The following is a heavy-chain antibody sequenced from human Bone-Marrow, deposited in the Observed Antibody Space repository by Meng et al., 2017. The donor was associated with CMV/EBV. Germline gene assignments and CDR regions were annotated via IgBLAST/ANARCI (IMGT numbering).Heavy chain of an antibody. J-gene: IGHJ4*02. D-gene: IGHD3-3*01. CDR3: TRARWDLTYEFAY. Sequence: GGSLRLSCAASGFTFSSYWMSWVRQAPGKGLEWVGFIRSKAYGGTTEYAASVKGRFTISRDDSKSIAYLQMNSLRTEDTAVYYCTRARWDLTYEFAYWGQGHRVHGAS. V-gene: IGHV3-49*04. CDR2: IRSKAYGGTT. CDR1: GFTFSSYW.